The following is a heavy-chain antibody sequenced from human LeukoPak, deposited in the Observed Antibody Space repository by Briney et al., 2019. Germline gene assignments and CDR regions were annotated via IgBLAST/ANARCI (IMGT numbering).Heavy chain of an antibody. CDR2: IYHSGNT. V-gene: IGHV4-4*02. CDR3: TTLYYYDTTGYYWRGFDY. D-gene: IGHD3-22*01. CDR1: DGSISNSNW. J-gene: IGHJ4*02. Sequence: PSETLSLTCAVSDGSISNSNWWSWVRQPPGKGLEWIGEIYHSGNTNYNPSLKSRVTITVDTSKNQFSLELNSVTAADTALYFCTTLYYYDTTGYYWRGFDYWGQGALVTVSS.